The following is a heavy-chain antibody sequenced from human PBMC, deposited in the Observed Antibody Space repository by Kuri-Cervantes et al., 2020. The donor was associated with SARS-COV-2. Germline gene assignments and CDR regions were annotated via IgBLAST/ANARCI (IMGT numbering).Heavy chain of an antibody. CDR1: GGSISSYY. J-gene: IGHJ2*01. D-gene: IGHD2-2*02. Sequence: SETLSLTCTVSGGSISSYYWSWIRQPAGKGLEWIGRIYTSGSTNYNPSLKSRVTMSVDTSKNQFSLKLSSVTAADTAVYYCARKEGGDCSSTSCYTIDWYFDLWGRGTLVTVSS. CDR2: IYTSGST. CDR3: ARKEGGDCSSTSCYTIDWYFDL. V-gene: IGHV4-4*07.